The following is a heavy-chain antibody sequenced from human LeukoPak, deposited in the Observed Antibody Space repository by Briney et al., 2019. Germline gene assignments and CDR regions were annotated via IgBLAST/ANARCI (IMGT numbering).Heavy chain of an antibody. D-gene: IGHD1-1*01. Sequence: ASVKVSCKPSGYTFTTYGISWVRQAPGQGLEWMGWISGFNGNTNYAQKLQGRVTLTTDTSTSTAYMELRSLRSDDTAVYYCARDKNWKPDYWGQGTLVTVSP. CDR3: ARDKNWKPDY. CDR1: GYTFTTYG. V-gene: IGHV1-18*01. CDR2: ISGFNGNT. J-gene: IGHJ4*02.